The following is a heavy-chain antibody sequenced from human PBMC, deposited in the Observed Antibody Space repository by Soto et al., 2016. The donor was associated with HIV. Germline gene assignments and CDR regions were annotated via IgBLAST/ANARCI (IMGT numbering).Heavy chain of an antibody. D-gene: IGHD2-15*01. CDR3: TRVGVAWFDS. CDR1: GFTFSGSA. CDR2: IRSKANNYAT. V-gene: IGHV3-73*01. J-gene: IGHJ5*01. Sequence: EVQLVESGGGLVQPGGSPKLFCEASGFTFSGSAIHWVRQASGKGLEWLGRIRSKANNYATSYAASLKGRFTISRDESKNMAYLQMKDLKTEDTAVYYCTRVGVAWFDSWGQGTLVTVSS.